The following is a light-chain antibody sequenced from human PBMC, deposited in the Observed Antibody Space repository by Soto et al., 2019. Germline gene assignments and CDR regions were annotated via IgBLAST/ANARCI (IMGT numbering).Light chain of an antibody. J-gene: IGKJ5*01. CDR2: DAS. CDR1: QSVCSY. V-gene: IGKV3-11*01. CDR3: QQRYNWPPVT. Sequence: EIVLTQSPATLSLSPGERATLSCRASQSVCSYLAWYQQKPGQAPRLLIYDASNRATGIPARFSGSGSGTDFTLTISSLEPEDFAVYYCQQRYNWPPVTFGQGTRLEIK.